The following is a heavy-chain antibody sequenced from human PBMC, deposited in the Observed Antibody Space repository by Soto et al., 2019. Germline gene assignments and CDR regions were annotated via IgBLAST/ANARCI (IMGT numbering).Heavy chain of an antibody. Sequence: GGSLRLSCAASGFTFSSYSMNWVRQAPGKGLEWVSYISSSSSYTNYADSVKGRFTISRDNAKNSLYLQMNSLRAEDTAVYYCARVHSDSSASPVGYWGQGTLVTVSS. J-gene: IGHJ4*02. V-gene: IGHV3-21*05. D-gene: IGHD3-22*01. CDR2: ISSSSSYT. CDR3: ARVHSDSSASPVGY. CDR1: GFTFSSYS.